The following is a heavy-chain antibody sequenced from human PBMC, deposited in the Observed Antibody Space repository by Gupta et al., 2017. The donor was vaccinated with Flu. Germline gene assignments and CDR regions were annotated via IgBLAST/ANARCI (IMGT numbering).Heavy chain of an antibody. CDR2: ISTNGGST. V-gene: IGHV3-64*01. CDR3: AGSIAVAGTGYYFDY. CDR1: GLSFSSYA. J-gene: IGHJ4*02. Sequence: GGGLVQPGGSLRLSCAASGLSFSSYAMHWVRQAPGKGLEYVSAISTNGGSTYYANSVKGRFTISRDNSKNTLYLQMGSLRTEDMAVYYCAGSIAVAGTGYYFDYWGQGTLVTVSS. D-gene: IGHD6-19*01.